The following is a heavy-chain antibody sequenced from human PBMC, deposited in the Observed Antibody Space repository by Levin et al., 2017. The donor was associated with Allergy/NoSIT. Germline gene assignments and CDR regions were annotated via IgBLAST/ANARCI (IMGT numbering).Heavy chain of an antibody. CDR1: GGSISSGSYY. J-gene: IGHJ4*02. V-gene: IGHV4-61*02. CDR3: ARAEVGSEH. D-gene: IGHD3-10*01. CDR2: IYSSGSA. Sequence: SETLSLTCKVSGGSISSGSYYWSWIRQPAAKGLEWIGRIYSSGSANYNPSLKSRVTITVDTSKNQFSLKLSSVTAAGTAVYYCARAEVGSEHWGQGTLVTVSS.